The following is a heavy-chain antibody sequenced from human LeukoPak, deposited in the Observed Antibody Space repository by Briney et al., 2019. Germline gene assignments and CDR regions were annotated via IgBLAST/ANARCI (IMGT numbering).Heavy chain of an antibody. Sequence: ASVRVSCKASGYTFTDYFMNWVRQAPGQGLEWMGWINPNSGGANYAQKFQGRLTMTRDTSISTAYMELSSLISDDTAVYYCARGSSVRDWFDLWGQGTLVTVSS. D-gene: IGHD1-1*01. CDR1: GYTFTDYF. CDR2: INPNSGGA. CDR3: ARGSSVRDWFDL. J-gene: IGHJ5*02. V-gene: IGHV1-2*02.